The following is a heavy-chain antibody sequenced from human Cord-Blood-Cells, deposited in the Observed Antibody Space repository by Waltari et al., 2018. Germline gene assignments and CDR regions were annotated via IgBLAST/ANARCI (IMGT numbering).Heavy chain of an antibody. CDR2: INHSGST. V-gene: IGHV4-34*01. Sequence: QVQLQQWGAGLLKPSETLSLTCAAYGGSFSGYSWSWNRQPPGQGLEWIGEINHSGSTNYNPSLKSRVTISVDTSKNQFSLKLSSVTAEDTAVYYCARGPSGFWSGYYGSWWFDPWGQGTLVTVSS. CDR3: ARGPSGFWSGYYGSWWFDP. D-gene: IGHD3-3*01. CDR1: GGSFSGYS. J-gene: IGHJ5*02.